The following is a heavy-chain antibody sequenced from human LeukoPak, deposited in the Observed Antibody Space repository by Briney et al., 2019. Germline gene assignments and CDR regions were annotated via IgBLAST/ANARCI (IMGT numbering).Heavy chain of an antibody. CDR3: ARVWLRDYMDV. D-gene: IGHD5-12*01. J-gene: IGHJ6*03. CDR1: GFTFRSYA. Sequence: GGSLRLSCAVSGFTFRSYAMNWVRQAPGKGLEWVAAITADGGSTHYTTSVKGRFIISRDTPKNTLSLQMNNLRAEDTAVYFCARVWLRDYMDVWGEGTTVTVSS. V-gene: IGHV3-23*01. CDR2: ITADGGST.